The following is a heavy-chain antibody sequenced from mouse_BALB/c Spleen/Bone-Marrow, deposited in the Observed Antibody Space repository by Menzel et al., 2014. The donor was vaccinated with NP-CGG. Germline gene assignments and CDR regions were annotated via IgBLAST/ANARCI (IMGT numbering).Heavy chain of an antibody. V-gene: IGHV1-69*02. Sequence: QVQLQQSGAELVKPGASVKLSCKASGYTFTSYWMHWVKQRPGQGLEWIGEIDPSDSYTNYNQEFKGKATLTVDKSSSTAYMQLSSLTSEDSAVYYCATARATSYAMDYWGQGTSVTVSS. J-gene: IGHJ4*01. CDR3: ATARATSYAMDY. CDR1: GYTFTSYW. CDR2: IDPSDSYT. D-gene: IGHD3-1*01.